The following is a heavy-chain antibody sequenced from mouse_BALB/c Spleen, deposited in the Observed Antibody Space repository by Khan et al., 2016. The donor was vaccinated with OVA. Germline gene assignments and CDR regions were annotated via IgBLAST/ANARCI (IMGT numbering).Heavy chain of an antibody. V-gene: IGHV3-2*02. CDR2: ISYSGST. D-gene: IGHD1-2*01. Sequence: EVELVESGPGLVKPSQSLSLTCTVTGYSITSGYVWNWIRQFPGNKLEWMGYISYSGSTNYNPSLKSRISITRDTSKNQFFLQLNSVTTEDTATYYCARTARLKYWGQGTTLTVSS. CDR3: ARTARLKY. J-gene: IGHJ2*01. CDR1: GYSITSGYV.